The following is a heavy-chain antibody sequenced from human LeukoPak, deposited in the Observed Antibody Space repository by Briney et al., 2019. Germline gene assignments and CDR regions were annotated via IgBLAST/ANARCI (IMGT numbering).Heavy chain of an antibody. CDR1: GGSFSGYY. V-gene: IGHV4-34*01. Sequence: SETLSLTCAVYGGSFSGYYWSWIRQPPGRGLEWIGEINHSGSTNYNPSLKSRVTISVDTPKNQFSLKPSSVTAADTAVYYCARVRGGPPYYYYYGMDVWGQGTTVTVSS. J-gene: IGHJ6*02. CDR3: ARVRGGPPYYYYYGMDV. CDR2: INHSGST. D-gene: IGHD3-10*01.